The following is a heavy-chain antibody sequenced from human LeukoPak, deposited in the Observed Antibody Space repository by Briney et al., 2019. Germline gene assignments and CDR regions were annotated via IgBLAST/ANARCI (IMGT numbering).Heavy chain of an antibody. CDR1: GFTFNDHY. CDR2: ISSSSSYI. Sequence: RSGGSLRLSCAASGFTFNDHYMDWVRQAPGKGLEWVSSISSSSSYIYYADSVKGRFTISRDNAKNSLYLQMNSLRAEDTAVYYCARDLHRYCSGGSCPDYWGQGTLVTVSS. J-gene: IGHJ4*02. D-gene: IGHD2-15*01. V-gene: IGHV3-21*04. CDR3: ARDLHRYCSGGSCPDY.